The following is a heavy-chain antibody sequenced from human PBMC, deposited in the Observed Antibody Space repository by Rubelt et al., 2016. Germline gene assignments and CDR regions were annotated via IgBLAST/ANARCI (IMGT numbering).Heavy chain of an antibody. Sequence: GKGLVWVSRINSAGSTTSYADSVKGRFTISRDDAKNTLYLQMNSLRAEDTAVYYCARDNSNYVVSYNWFDAWGQGTLVTVSS. D-gene: IGHD4-11*01. J-gene: IGHJ5*02. V-gene: IGHV3-74*01. CDR3: ARDNSNYVVSYNWFDA. CDR2: INSAGSTT.